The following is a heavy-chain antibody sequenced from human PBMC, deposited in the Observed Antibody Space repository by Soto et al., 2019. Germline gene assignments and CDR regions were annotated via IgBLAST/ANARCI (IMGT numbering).Heavy chain of an antibody. J-gene: IGHJ4*02. CDR3: AKDSPFSGTGRLAFDY. D-gene: IGHD3-10*01. CDR2: TGGNGVAT. CDR1: GFTFSGYA. V-gene: IGHV3-23*01. Sequence: GGSLRLSCAASGFTFSGYAMTWVRQAPGKGFEWVSSTGGNGVATYYADSVTGRFTISRDNSKNTLYLQMDSLRAEDTAVYYCAKDSPFSGTGRLAFDYWGQGTLVTVSS.